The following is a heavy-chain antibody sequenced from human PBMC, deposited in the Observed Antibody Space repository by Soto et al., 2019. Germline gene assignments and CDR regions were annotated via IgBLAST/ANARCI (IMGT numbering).Heavy chain of an antibody. CDR3: ARHPSFYYDGSEYKYRFDY. CDR2: IYPGDSDT. V-gene: IGHV5-51*01. D-gene: IGHD3-22*01. J-gene: IGHJ4*02. Sequence: GESLKISFKVSGYNFRTSWIGWLRQMPGKGLEWMGIIYPGDSDTRYSPSFQGQVTISDDNSISTAYLQWNSLKASDSAMYYCARHPSFYYDGSEYKYRFDYWGQGTLVTVS. CDR1: GYNFRTSW.